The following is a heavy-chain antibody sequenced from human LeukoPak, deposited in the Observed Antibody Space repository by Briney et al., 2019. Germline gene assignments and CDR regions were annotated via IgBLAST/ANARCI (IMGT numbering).Heavy chain of an antibody. CDR3: ARGSYYKDV. CDR2: ISGSGGST. CDR1: GFTFSSYA. V-gene: IGHV3-23*01. Sequence: PGGSLRLSCAASGFTFSSYAMSWVRQAPGKGLEWASAISGSGGSTYYADSVKGRFTISRDNAKNSLYLQVNSLRAEDTAVYYCARGSYYKDVWGKGTTVTVAS. J-gene: IGHJ6*03.